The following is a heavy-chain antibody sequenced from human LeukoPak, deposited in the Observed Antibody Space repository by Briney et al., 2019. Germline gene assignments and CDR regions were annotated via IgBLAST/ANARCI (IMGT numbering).Heavy chain of an antibody. Sequence: SQTLSPTCTVSGGSISSGDYYWSWIRQPPGKGLEWIGYIYYSGSTYYNPSLKSRVTISVDTSKNQFSLKLSSVTAADTAVYYCARAITMVRGAIGFDYWGQGTLVTVSS. V-gene: IGHV4-30-4*01. CDR1: GGSISSGDYY. CDR2: IYYSGST. CDR3: ARAITMVRGAIGFDY. D-gene: IGHD3-10*01. J-gene: IGHJ4*02.